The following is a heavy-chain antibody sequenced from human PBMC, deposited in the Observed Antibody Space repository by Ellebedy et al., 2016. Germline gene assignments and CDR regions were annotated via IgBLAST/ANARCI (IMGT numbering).Heavy chain of an antibody. CDR1: GFTIANHF. Sequence: GGSLRLXXADSGFTIANHFMTWVRQAPGKGLEWVSTINGRGDKTDFADSVRGRFTISRDNSQDTLYLHMRSLRAEDTAVYFCRPGHYFDHWGQGTLVTVSS. V-gene: IGHV3-23*01. CDR2: INGRGDKT. CDR3: RPGHYFDH. J-gene: IGHJ4*02.